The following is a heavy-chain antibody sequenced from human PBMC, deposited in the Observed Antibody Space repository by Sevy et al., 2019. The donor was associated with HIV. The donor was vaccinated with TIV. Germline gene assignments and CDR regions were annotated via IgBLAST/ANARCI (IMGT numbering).Heavy chain of an antibody. J-gene: IGHJ4*01. V-gene: IGHV3-30-3*01. D-gene: IGHD1-26*01. CDR1: GFAFSTHA. Sequence: GGSLRLSCAASGFAFSTHAMHWVRQAPGKGLEWVAVISYEGTETFYAASVEGRFTISSENSKNMLSLQINSLRPEDTAVYYCARDGGYSIKWYPLYWGHGTLVTVSS. CDR3: ARDGGYSIKWYPLY. CDR2: ISYEGTET.